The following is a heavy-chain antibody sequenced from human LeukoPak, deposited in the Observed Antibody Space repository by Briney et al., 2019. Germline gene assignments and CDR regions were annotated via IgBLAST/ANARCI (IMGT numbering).Heavy chain of an antibody. CDR1: GFTFSDYY. V-gene: IGHV3-11*04. D-gene: IGHD1-26*01. J-gene: IGHJ6*03. CDR3: ATHIVGAYYYYYYMDV. CDR2: ISSSGSTI. Sequence: GGTLRLSCAASGFTFSDYYMSWIRQAPGKGLEWVSYISSSGSTIYYADSVKGRFTISRDNAKNSLYLQMNSLRAEDTAVYYCATHIVGAYYYYYYMDVWGKGTTVTVSS.